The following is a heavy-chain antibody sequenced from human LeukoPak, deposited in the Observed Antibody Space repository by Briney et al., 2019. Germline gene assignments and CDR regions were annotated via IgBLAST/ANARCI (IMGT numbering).Heavy chain of an antibody. J-gene: IGHJ4*02. Sequence: GGSLRLSCPAAGFTLSSYAMQWVRQAPDKGLEWVAVISYDGSNKYYADSVKGRLTISRDNSKNKLYLQMNSLRAEDTAVYYCARDPVSYDSRGWGYYFDHWGKGTLVTVSS. V-gene: IGHV3-30*04. D-gene: IGHD3-22*01. CDR1: GFTLSSYA. CDR2: ISYDGSNK. CDR3: ARDPVSYDSRGWGYYFDH.